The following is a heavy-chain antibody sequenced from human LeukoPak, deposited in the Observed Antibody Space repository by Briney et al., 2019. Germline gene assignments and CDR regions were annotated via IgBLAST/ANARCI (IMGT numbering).Heavy chain of an antibody. CDR3: ASEFRSGHMGLDAFDI. J-gene: IGHJ3*02. D-gene: IGHD2-15*01. CDR1: GFTFSSYA. Sequence: GGSLRLSCAASGFTFSSYAMHWVRQAPGKGLEWVAVISYDGSNKYYTDSVKGRFTISRDNPKNTLYLQMNSLRAEDTAVYYCASEFRSGHMGLDAFDIWGQGTMVTVSS. CDR2: ISYDGSNK. V-gene: IGHV3-30-3*01.